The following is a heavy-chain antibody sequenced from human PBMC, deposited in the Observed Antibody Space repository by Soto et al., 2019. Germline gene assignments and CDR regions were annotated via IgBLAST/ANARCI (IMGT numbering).Heavy chain of an antibody. CDR2: IYPVDADT. Sequence: GESLEISCKGSGYSFTSYWIGWVRQMPGKGLEWMGVIYPVDADTRYSPSFQGQATISADKSISNAYLQWSSLKASDTALYFFATPEMHAYSSDSDVFDVWGQGTPVTV. V-gene: IGHV5-51*01. CDR1: GYSFTSYW. D-gene: IGHD5-18*01. CDR3: ATPEMHAYSSDSDVFDV. J-gene: IGHJ3*01.